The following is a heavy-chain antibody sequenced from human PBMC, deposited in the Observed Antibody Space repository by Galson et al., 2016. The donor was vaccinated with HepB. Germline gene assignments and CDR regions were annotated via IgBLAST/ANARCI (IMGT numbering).Heavy chain of an antibody. CDR1: GYAFNAFY. CDR3: ARGGVCTVTSCYDRYLYYSIGMDV. Sequence: SVKVSCKASGYAFNAFYIHWVRQAPGQGLEWMGRINPDSGGTNYAHKFQGRVTMTRDTSIRTAYMELSSLRSDDTAVYYCARGGVCTVTSCYDRYLYYSIGMDVWGPGTTVTVSS. J-gene: IGHJ6*02. CDR2: INPDSGGT. D-gene: IGHD2-2*01. V-gene: IGHV1-2*06.